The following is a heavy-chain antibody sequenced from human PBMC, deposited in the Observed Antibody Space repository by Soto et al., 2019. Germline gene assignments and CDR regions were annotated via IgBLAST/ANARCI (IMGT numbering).Heavy chain of an antibody. CDR1: GFRFSDHY. J-gene: IGHJ4*02. CDR3: ASDPYYYASGF. Sequence: GGSLRLSCAASGFRFSDHYMTWIRQAPGKGLEWVSKISGDGTTIYYADSVKGRFAVSRDNAKNSVYLQMNSLRAEDTAVYYCASDPYYYASGFWGQGTLVTVSS. CDR2: ISGDGTTI. D-gene: IGHD3-10*01. V-gene: IGHV3-11*01.